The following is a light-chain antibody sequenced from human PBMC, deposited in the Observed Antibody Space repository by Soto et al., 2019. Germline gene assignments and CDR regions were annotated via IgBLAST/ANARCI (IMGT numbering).Light chain of an antibody. CDR1: SSDVGGYNS. Sequence: QSVLTQPASVSGSPGQSITISCTETSSDVGGYNSVSWYQHHPGKAPKLMIYEVSNRPSGVSDRFSGSKSGNTASLTISGLQAEDEADYYCSSYTTNTGLEYVFGTGTKVTVL. J-gene: IGLJ1*01. CDR2: EVS. V-gene: IGLV2-14*01. CDR3: SSYTTNTGLEYV.